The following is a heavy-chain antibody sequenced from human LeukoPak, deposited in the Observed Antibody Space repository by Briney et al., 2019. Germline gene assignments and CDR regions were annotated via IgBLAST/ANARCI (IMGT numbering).Heavy chain of an antibody. CDR1: GYTFTGYY. CDR3: AIAELTGRVY. D-gene: IGHD3-9*01. J-gene: IGHJ4*02. V-gene: IGHV1-2*02. CDR2: INPNSGGT. Sequence: ASVKVSCKASGYTFTGYYMHWVRQAPGQALEWMGWINPNSGGTNYAQKFQGRVTMTRDTSISTAYMELSRPRSDDTAVYYCAIAELTGRVYWGQGTLVTVSS.